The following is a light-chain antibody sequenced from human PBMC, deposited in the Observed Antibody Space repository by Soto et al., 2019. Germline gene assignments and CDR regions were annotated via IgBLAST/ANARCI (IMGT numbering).Light chain of an antibody. CDR1: SSNIGNNY. CDR3: GTWDSSLSAVV. CDR2: ENN. V-gene: IGLV1-51*02. J-gene: IGLJ2*01. Sequence: QAVVTQPPSVSVAPGQKVTISCSGSSSNIGNNYVSWYQQLPGTAPKLLIYENNKRPSGIPDRFSGSKSGTSATLGITGHQTGDEADYYCGTWDSSLSAVVFGGGTKLTVL.